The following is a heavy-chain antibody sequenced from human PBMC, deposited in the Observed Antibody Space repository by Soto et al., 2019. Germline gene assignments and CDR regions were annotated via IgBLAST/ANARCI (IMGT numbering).Heavy chain of an antibody. CDR2: ISGSGGST. V-gene: IGHV3-23*01. Sequence: GGSLRLSCAASGFTFSSYAMSWVRQAPGKGLEWVSAISGSGGSTYYADSVKGRFTISRDNSKNTLYLQMNSLRAEDTAVYYCVGTGWELLTFLTYWGQGTLVTVSS. CDR1: GFTFSSYA. J-gene: IGHJ4*02. CDR3: VGTGWELLTFLTY. D-gene: IGHD1-26*01.